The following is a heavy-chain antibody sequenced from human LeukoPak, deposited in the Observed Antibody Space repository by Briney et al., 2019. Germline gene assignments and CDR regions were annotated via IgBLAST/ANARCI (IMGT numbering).Heavy chain of an antibody. V-gene: IGHV3-7*01. J-gene: IGHJ6*03. CDR1: GFTFSSYW. D-gene: IGHD5-12*01. CDR3: ARKFSGYDFVIGYYYYMDV. CDR2: IKQDGSEK. Sequence: GGSLRLSCAASGFTFSSYWMSWVRQAPGKGLEWVANIKQDGSEKYYVDSVKGRFTISRDNAKNSLYLQMNSLRAEDTAVYYCARKFSGYDFVIGYYYYMDVWGKGTTVTVSS.